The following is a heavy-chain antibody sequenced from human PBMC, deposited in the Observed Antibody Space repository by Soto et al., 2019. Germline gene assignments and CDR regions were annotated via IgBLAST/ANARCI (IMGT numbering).Heavy chain of an antibody. Sequence: PSETLSLTCAVYGGSFSGYYWSWIRQPPGKGLEWIGEINHSGSTNYNPSLKSRVTISVDTSKNQFSLKLSSVTAADTAVYYCARLQLTSTVTTEGDWFDPWGQGTLVTVSS. CDR3: ARLQLTSTVTTEGDWFDP. J-gene: IGHJ5*02. CDR1: GGSFSGYY. D-gene: IGHD4-17*01. CDR2: INHSGST. V-gene: IGHV4-34*01.